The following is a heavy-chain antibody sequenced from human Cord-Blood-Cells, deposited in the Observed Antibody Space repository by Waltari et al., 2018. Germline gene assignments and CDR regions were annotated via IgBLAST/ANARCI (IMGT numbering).Heavy chain of an antibody. J-gene: IGHJ4*02. Sequence: QLQLQESGPGLVKPSATLSLTCTVSGGSISSSSYYWGWIRQPPGKGLEWVGSIYYSGSTYYNPSLKSRVTISVDTSKNQFSLKLSSVTAADTAVYYCARRSGYYTDYWGQGTLVTVSS. CDR3: ARRSGYYTDY. V-gene: IGHV4-39*01. CDR1: GGSISSSSYY. D-gene: IGHD3-3*01. CDR2: IYYSGST.